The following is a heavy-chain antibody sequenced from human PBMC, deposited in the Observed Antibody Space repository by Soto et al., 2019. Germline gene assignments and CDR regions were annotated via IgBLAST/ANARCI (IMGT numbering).Heavy chain of an antibody. CDR1: GGSVSSGSYY. D-gene: IGHD1-7*01. CDR3: ARARQNYDVSFVDY. Sequence: QVQLQESGPGLVKPSETLSLTCTVSGGSVSSGSYYWSWIQQPPGKGLEWIGYIYYSGSTNYNPSLKSRVTISVDTSKNQFSLKLSSVTAADTAVYFCARARQNYDVSFVDYWGQGTLVTVSS. J-gene: IGHJ4*02. CDR2: IYYSGST. V-gene: IGHV4-61*01.